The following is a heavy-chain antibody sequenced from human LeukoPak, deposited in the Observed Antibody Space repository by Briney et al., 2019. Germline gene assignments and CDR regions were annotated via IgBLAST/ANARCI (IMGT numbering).Heavy chain of an antibody. CDR2: IRYDGSNK. D-gene: IGHD3-3*01. CDR1: GFTFSSYG. J-gene: IGHJ4*02. CDR3: ARKTYYDFWSGYLH. V-gene: IGHV3-30*02. Sequence: GGSLRLSCAASGFTFSSYGMHWVRQAPGKGLEWEAFIRYDGSNKYYADSVKGRFTISRDNAQNSLYLEMNSLRAEDTALYYCARKTYYDFWSGYLHWGQGTLVTVSS.